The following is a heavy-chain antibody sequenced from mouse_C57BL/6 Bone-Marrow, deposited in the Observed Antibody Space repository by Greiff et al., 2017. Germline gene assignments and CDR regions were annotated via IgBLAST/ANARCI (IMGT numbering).Heavy chain of an antibody. D-gene: IGHD2-4*01. CDR2: INPNNGGT. Sequence: VQLQQSGPELVKPGASVKIPCKASGYTFTDYNMDWVKQSHGKSLEWIGDINPNNGGTIYNQKFKGKATLTVDKSSSTAYMELRSLTSEDTAVYYCALFYYDYDGSPAWLAYWGQGTLVTVSA. J-gene: IGHJ3*01. V-gene: IGHV1-18*01. CDR3: ALFYYDYDGSPAWLAY. CDR1: GYTFTDYN.